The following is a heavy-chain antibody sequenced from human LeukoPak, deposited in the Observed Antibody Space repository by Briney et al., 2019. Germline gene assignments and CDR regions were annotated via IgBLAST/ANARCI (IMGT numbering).Heavy chain of an antibody. V-gene: IGHV1-2*02. D-gene: IGHD1-14*01. J-gene: IGHJ6*03. CDR1: GYTFTSYG. CDR2: INPNSGGT. Sequence: ASVKVSCKASGYTFTSYGISWVRQAPGQGLEWMGWINPNSGGTNYAQKFQGRVTMTRDTSISTAYMELSRLRSDDTAVYYCARDRIIRYYYYMDVWGKGTTVTVSS. CDR3: ARDRIIRYYYYMDV.